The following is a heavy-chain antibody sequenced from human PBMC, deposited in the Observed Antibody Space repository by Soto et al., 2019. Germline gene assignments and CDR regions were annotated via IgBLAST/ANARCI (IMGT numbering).Heavy chain of an antibody. D-gene: IGHD1-26*01. CDR1: GGSISSGGYY. Sequence: SETLSLTCTVSGGSISSGGYYWSWIRQHPGKGLEWIGYIYYSGSTYYNPSLKSRVTISVDTSKNQFSLKLSSVTAAHTAVYYCARGPPEGATAAFDIWGQGTRVTVSS. V-gene: IGHV4-31*03. J-gene: IGHJ3*02. CDR3: ARGPPEGATAAFDI. CDR2: IYYSGST.